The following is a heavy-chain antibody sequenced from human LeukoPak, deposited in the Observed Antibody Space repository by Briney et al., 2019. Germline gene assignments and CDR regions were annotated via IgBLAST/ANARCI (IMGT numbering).Heavy chain of an antibody. J-gene: IGHJ5*02. CDR3: AREGYDFWSGYSLRGVWFDP. V-gene: IGHV4-39*07. Sequence: SETLSLTCTVSGASIDSANYYWGWIRQPPGKGLEWIGEINHSGSTNYNPSLKSRVTISVDTSKNQFSLKLSSVTAADTAVYYCAREGYDFWSGYSLRGVWFDPWGQGTLVTVSS. CDR1: GASIDSANYY. D-gene: IGHD3-3*01. CDR2: INHSGST.